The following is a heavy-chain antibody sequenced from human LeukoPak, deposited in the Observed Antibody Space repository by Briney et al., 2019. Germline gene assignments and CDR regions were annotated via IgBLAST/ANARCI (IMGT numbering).Heavy chain of an antibody. CDR3: ARPPPGQGFDY. V-gene: IGHV3-74*03. J-gene: IGHJ4*02. D-gene: IGHD3-10*01. CDR1: GFTFRSHW. Sequence: GGSLRLSCVVSGFTFRSHWMHWVRQVSGKGLLWVSRINTDGSIITYADSVKGRFTISRDNAKNTLYLEMNSLTAADTAVYYCARPPPGQGFDYWGQGTLVTVSS. CDR2: INTDGSII.